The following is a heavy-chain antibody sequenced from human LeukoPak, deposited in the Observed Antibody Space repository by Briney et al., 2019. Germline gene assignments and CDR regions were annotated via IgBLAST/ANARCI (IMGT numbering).Heavy chain of an antibody. J-gene: IGHJ5*02. Sequence: GGSLRLSCTASGFTFSSYWMNWVRQAPGKGLEWVSSISSSSSYIYYADSVKGRFTISRDNAKNSLYLQMNSLRAEDTAVYYCASPTAAAGSPWGQGTLVTVSS. CDR3: ASPTAAAGSP. D-gene: IGHD6-13*01. V-gene: IGHV3-21*01. CDR1: GFTFSSYW. CDR2: ISSSSSYI.